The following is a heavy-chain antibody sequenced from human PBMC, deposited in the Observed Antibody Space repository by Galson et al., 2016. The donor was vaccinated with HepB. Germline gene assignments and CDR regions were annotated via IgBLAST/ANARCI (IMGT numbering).Heavy chain of an antibody. CDR3: ARGAPFDDPWRPYFDL. CDR2: IFYSGST. Sequence: SETLSLTCTVSGGSISGTSHYWNWIRQPPGKGLEWVAYIFYSGSTNYNPSLKSRATISVATSKNQFSLKLTSLTAADTAVYYCARGAPFDDPWRPYFDLWDQGTVVTVSS. V-gene: IGHV4-61*01. J-gene: IGHJ4*02. D-gene: IGHD5-24*01. CDR1: GGSISGTSHY.